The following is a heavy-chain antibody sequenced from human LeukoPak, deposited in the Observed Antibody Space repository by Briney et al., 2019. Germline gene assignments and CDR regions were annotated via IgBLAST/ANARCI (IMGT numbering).Heavy chain of an antibody. Sequence: SETLSLTCAVYGGSFSGYYWSWIRKPPGKGLEWIGEINHSGSTNYNPSLKSRVTISVDTSKNQSSLKLSSVTAADTAVYYCARGISARGVGFFDYWGQGTLVTVSS. CDR1: GGSFSGYY. D-gene: IGHD6-6*01. V-gene: IGHV4-34*01. CDR3: ARGISARGVGFFDY. J-gene: IGHJ4*02. CDR2: INHSGST.